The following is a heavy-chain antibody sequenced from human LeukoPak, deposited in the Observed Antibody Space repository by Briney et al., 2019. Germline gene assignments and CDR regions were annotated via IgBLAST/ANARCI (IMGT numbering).Heavy chain of an antibody. J-gene: IGHJ6*03. CDR1: GFTFSSYE. V-gene: IGHV3-21*01. Sequence: GGSLRLSCAASGFTFSSYEMNWVRQAPGKGLEWVSSISSSSSYIYYADSVKGRFTISRDNAKNSLYLQMNSLRAEDAAVYYCARDGSYSSGWYRDYYYYMDVWGKGTTVTISS. CDR3: ARDGSYSSGWYRDYYYYMDV. CDR2: ISSSSSYI. D-gene: IGHD6-19*01.